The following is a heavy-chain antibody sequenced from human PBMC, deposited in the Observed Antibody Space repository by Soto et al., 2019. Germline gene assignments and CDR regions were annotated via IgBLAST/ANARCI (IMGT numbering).Heavy chain of an antibody. CDR3: AKGGIGWFDP. V-gene: IGHV3-23*01. J-gene: IGHJ5*02. Sequence: GGSLRLSCAASGFTFSSYAMNWVRQAPGRGLEWVSTISYDGGDTYYPHSVKGRFTISRDNSKNTLYLQMNSLRAEDAAVYYCAKGGIGWFDPWGQGTLVTVSS. D-gene: IGHD2-21*01. CDR1: GFTFSSYA. CDR2: ISYDGGDT.